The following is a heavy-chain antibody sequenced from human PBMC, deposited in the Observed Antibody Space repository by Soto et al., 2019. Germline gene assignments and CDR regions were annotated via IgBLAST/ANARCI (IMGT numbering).Heavy chain of an antibody. Sequence: EVQLVESGGGLVQPGGSLRLSCEASGFTVSSNYMSWVRQAPGKGLEWISIMYSGGDTYYADSVKGRFTISRDNSKNTLYLQMDSLRAGGTAVDYGGRRGSSGWYRGGFDYWGQGTLVTVSS. V-gene: IGHV3-66*01. D-gene: IGHD6-19*01. CDR2: MYSGGDT. J-gene: IGHJ4*02. CDR3: GRRGSSGWYRGGFDY. CDR1: GFTVSSNY.